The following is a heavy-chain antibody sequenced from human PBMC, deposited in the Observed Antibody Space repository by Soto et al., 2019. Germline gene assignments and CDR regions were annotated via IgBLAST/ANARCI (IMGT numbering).Heavy chain of an antibody. V-gene: IGHV1-8*01. Sequence: QVQLVQSGAEVKKPGASVKVSCKASGYTFTSYDINWVRQATGQGLEWMGWMNPNSGNTGYAQKFQGRVTMTRNTSISTAYLERSSLISGETAVYYCAGGGRGYYDSSGYYLVDYWGQGTLVTVSS. CDR2: MNPNSGNT. J-gene: IGHJ4*02. D-gene: IGHD3-22*01. CDR3: AGGGRGYYDSSGYYLVDY. CDR1: GYTFTSYD.